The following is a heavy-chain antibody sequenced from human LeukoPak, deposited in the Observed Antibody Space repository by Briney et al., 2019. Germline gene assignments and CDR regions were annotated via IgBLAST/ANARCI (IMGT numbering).Heavy chain of an antibody. Sequence: GGSLRFSCAASGFTFSSYSMNWVRQAPGKGLEWVSSISSSSSYIYYADSVEGRFTISRDNAKNSLYLQMNSLRAEDTAVYYCARDRSMVRGVIITDYWGQGTLVTVSS. D-gene: IGHD3-10*01. CDR1: GFTFSSYS. CDR3: ARDRSMVRGVIITDY. CDR2: ISSSSSYI. V-gene: IGHV3-21*01. J-gene: IGHJ4*02.